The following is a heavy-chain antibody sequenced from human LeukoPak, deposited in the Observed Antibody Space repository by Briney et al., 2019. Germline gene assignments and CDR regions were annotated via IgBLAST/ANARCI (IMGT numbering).Heavy chain of an antibody. CDR2: IYYSGST. CDR1: GGSISSSSYY. V-gene: IGHV4-39*01. Sequence: SETLSLTCTASGGSISSSSYYWGWIRQPPGKGLEWSGSIYYSGSTYYNPSLKSRVTISVDTSKNQFSLKLSSVTAADTAVYYCARHAGPIAAAGAANWFDPWGQGTLVTVSS. CDR3: ARHAGPIAAAGAANWFDP. J-gene: IGHJ5*02. D-gene: IGHD6-13*01.